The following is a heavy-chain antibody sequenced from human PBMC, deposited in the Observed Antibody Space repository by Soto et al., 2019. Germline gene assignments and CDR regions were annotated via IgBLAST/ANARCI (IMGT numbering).Heavy chain of an antibody. CDR3: AKDGDSSGNRRPFIMRAFDI. D-gene: IGHD3-22*01. V-gene: IGHV3-23*01. CDR1: GFTFSSYA. CDR2: ISGSGGST. J-gene: IGHJ3*02. Sequence: EVQLLESGGGLVQPGGSLRLSCAASGFTFSSYAMSWVRQAPGKGLEWVSAISGSGGSTYYADSVKGRFTISRDNSTNTLYLQMNSLRAEDTAVYYCAKDGDSSGNRRPFIMRAFDIWGQGTMVTVSS.